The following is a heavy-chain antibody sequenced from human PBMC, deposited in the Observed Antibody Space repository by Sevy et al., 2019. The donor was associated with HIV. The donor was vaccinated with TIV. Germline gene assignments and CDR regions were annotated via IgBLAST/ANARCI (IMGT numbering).Heavy chain of an antibody. CDR2: INPNTGDT. CDR1: GYTFTNYY. J-gene: IGHJ4*02. Sequence: ASVKVSCKASGYTFTNYYMHWVRQAPGQGLEWMGWINPNTGDTNYAQKFQGRVTMTRDTSIATAYMELTRLRSDDTAVYYCERLLIPFGPHNWGQGTLVTVSS. CDR3: ERLLIPFGPHN. D-gene: IGHD3-16*01. V-gene: IGHV1-2*02.